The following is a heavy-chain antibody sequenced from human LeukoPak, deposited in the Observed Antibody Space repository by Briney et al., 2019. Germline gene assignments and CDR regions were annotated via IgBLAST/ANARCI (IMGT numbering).Heavy chain of an antibody. J-gene: IGHJ4*02. CDR3: ARAQLPRTVAFDY. Sequence: ASVKVSCKASGYTFTGYYMHWVRQAPGQGLEWMGWINPNNGDTHYAQKLQGRVTMTTDTSTSTAYMELRSLRSDDTAVYYCARAQLPRTVAFDYWGQGTLVTVSS. V-gene: IGHV1-18*04. CDR1: GYTFTGYY. CDR2: INPNNGDT. D-gene: IGHD6-19*01.